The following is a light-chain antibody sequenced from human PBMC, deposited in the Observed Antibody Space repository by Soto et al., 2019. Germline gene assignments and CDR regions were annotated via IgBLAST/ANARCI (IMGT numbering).Light chain of an antibody. CDR1: GSDVGGDNY. CDR3: RSYTSCSIRYG. J-gene: IGLJ1*01. Sequence: QYVLTQAACVCGTSGQKITISCAGTGSDVGGDNYVSWYQQHPGKAPKLMIYEISNRPSGVSNRFSGSNSGNTASLTIPGLQAEDEADYFCRSYTSCSIRYGFGTWTKVAVL. CDR2: EIS. V-gene: IGLV2-14*01.